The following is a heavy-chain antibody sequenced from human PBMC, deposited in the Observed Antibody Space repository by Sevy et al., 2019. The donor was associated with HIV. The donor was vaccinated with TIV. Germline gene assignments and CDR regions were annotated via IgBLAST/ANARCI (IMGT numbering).Heavy chain of an antibody. D-gene: IGHD6-13*01. CDR2: IKGKIYDGTI. J-gene: IGHJ4*02. V-gene: IGHV3-15*01. CDR3: TTASWSQEDYYNY. CDR1: GFTFSNAW. Sequence: GESPKISCAASGFTFSNAWMSWVRQAPGKGLEWVGRIKGKIYDGTIDYAAPVKGRFSISRDDSKNTLYLQMNSLKTEDTAVYYCTTASWSQEDYYNYWGQGTLVTVSS.